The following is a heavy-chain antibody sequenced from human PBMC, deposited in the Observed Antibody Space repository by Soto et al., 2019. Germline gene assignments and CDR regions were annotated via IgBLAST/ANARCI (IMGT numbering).Heavy chain of an antibody. CDR3: AADQGYCSGGSCYSGIDY. CDR1: GFTFTSSA. Sequence: QMQLVQSGPEVKKPGTSVKVSCKASGFTFTSSAVQWVRQARGQRLEWIGWIVVVSGNTNYAQKFQERVTITRDMSTSTAYMELSSLRSEDTAVYYCAADQGYCSGGSCYSGIDYWGQGTLVTVSS. V-gene: IGHV1-58*01. J-gene: IGHJ4*02. CDR2: IVVVSGNT. D-gene: IGHD2-15*01.